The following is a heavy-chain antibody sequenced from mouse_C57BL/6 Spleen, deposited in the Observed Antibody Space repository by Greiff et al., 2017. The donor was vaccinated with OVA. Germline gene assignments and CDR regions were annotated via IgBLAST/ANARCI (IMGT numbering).Heavy chain of an antibody. CDR3: ARSSYSNLCYAMDY. V-gene: IGHV1-61*01. CDR1: GYTFTSYW. J-gene: IGHJ4*01. Sequence: QVQLKQPGAELVRPGSSVKLSCKASGYTFTSYWMDWVKQRPGQGLEWIGNIYPSDSETHYNQKFKDKATLTVDKSSSTAYMQLISLTTEDSAVYYYARSSYSNLCYAMDYWSQGTSVTVSS. D-gene: IGHD2-5*01. CDR2: IYPSDSET.